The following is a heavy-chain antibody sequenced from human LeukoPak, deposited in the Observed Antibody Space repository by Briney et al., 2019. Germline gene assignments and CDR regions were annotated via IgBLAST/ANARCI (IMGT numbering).Heavy chain of an antibody. J-gene: IGHJ4*02. Sequence: GASVTVSCRASGYTFTNHYMHWVRQAPGQGLEGMGIINPSAGSTNYPQRFQGRDNMTTDTATSTVYMELSSLRSEDTAVYYCAAPGASGFVGNFWSGPLDFWGQGTLVTVSS. CDR2: INPSAGST. CDR1: GYTFTNHY. V-gene: IGHV1-46*01. D-gene: IGHD3-3*01. CDR3: AAPGASGFVGNFWSGPLDF.